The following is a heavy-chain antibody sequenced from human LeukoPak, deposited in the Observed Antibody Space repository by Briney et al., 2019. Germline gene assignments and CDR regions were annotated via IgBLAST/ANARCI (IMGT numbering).Heavy chain of an antibody. CDR2: IYPGDSDT. D-gene: IGHD3-3*01. CDR1: GYSFTSYW. V-gene: IGHV5-51*01. CDR3: ARQYYDFWSGYYESFDY. Sequence: GESLKISCKGSGYSFTSYWIGWVRQMPGKGLEWMGIIYPGDSDTRYSPSFQGQVTISADKSISTAYLQWSSLKASDTAMYYCARQYYDFWSGYYESFDYWGQGTLVTVSS. J-gene: IGHJ4*02.